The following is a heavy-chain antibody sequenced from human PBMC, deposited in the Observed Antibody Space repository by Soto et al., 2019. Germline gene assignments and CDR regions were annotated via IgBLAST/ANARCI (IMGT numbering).Heavy chain of an antibody. J-gene: IGHJ4*02. Sequence: SETLSLTCTVSGGSISSYYWSWIRQPPGKGLEWIGYIYYSGSTNYNPSLKSRVTISVDTSKNQFSLKLSSVTAADTAVYYCARRSGGYSYGYDYWGQGTLVTV. CDR1: GGSISSYY. CDR3: ARRSGGYSYGYDY. D-gene: IGHD5-18*01. CDR2: IYYSGST. V-gene: IGHV4-59*08.